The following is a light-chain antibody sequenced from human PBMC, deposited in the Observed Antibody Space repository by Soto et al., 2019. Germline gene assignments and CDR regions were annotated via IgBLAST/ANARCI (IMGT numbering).Light chain of an antibody. J-gene: IGLJ1*01. V-gene: IGLV2-8*01. CDR3: SSYAGSENPYV. CDR2: EVT. Sequence: AARSQPRSACGYPAEAGANSCNGTSGDVGGYDYVSWYQQHPGKAPKLMIYEVTKRPLGVPDRFSGSKSGNTASLTVSGLQADDEAEDYRSSYAGSENPYVFGTGTKVPVL. CDR1: SGDVGGYDY.